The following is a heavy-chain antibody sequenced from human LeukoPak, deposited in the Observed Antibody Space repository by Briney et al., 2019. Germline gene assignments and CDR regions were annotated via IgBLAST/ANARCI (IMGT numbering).Heavy chain of an antibody. J-gene: IGHJ6*03. D-gene: IGHD6-13*01. CDR3: AIAAAGTYYYYYMDV. CDR2: IMPLFGTA. Sequence: ASVKVSCKTSGGTFNNSAISWVRQAPGQGLEWLGGIMPLFGTANYAQKFQGRVTITADESTSTAYMELSSLRSEDTAVYYCAIAAAGTYYYYYMDVWGKGTTVTVSS. V-gene: IGHV1-69*01. CDR1: GGTFNNSA.